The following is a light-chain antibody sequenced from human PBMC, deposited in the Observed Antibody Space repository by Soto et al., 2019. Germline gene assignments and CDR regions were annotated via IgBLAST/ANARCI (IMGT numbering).Light chain of an antibody. J-gene: IGLJ2*01. CDR1: SSDGGGYDY. CDR2: EVT. Sequence: QSALTQPPSASGSPGQSVAISCTGTSSDGGGYDYVSWYQQHPGKAPKLMIYEVTKRPSGVPDRFSGSKSGNTASLTVSGLQAEDEADYYCSSYGGNNNLLFGGGTKVTVL. V-gene: IGLV2-8*01. CDR3: SSYGGNNNLL.